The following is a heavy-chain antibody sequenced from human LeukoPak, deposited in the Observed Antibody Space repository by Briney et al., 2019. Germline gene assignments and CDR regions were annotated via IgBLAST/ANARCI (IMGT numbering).Heavy chain of an antibody. CDR2: IKQDGSEK. Sequence: PGGSLRLSCAASGFTFSNYWMTWVRQAPGKGLEWVGNIKQDGSEKYHVDSVKGRFTISRDNAKNSLYLQMNSLRAEDTAVYYCARDFRFLDDYWGQGTLVTVSS. J-gene: IGHJ4*02. D-gene: IGHD3-3*01. V-gene: IGHV3-7*01. CDR3: ARDFRFLDDY. CDR1: GFTFSNYW.